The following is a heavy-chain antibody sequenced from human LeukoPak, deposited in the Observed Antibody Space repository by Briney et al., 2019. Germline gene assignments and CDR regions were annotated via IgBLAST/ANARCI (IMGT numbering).Heavy chain of an antibody. CDR1: GFTFSSYS. J-gene: IGHJ5*02. V-gene: IGHV3-21*01. Sequence: GGSLRLSCAASGFTFSSYSMNWVRQAPGKGLEWVSSISSSSSYIYYADSVKGRFTISRDNAKNSLYLQMNSLRAEDTAVYYCARDGEDILTGYHGGDNWFDPWAREPWSPSPQ. CDR2: ISSSSSYI. CDR3: ARDGEDILTGYHGGDNWFDP. D-gene: IGHD3-9*01.